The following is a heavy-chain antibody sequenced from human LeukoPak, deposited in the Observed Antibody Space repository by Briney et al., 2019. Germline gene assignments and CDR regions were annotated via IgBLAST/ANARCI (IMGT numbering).Heavy chain of an antibody. V-gene: IGHV4-39*06. CDR3: ARGRRDGYNLERYDY. Sequence: SETLSLTCTVSGGPISSSSSYWGWIRQPPGEGLVWNGNIYYSGSTYYNPSLKSRVTISVDTSKNQFALKLSSVTAADTAVYYCARGRRDGYNLERYDYWGQGTLVTVSS. CDR1: GGPISSSSSY. CDR2: IYYSGST. D-gene: IGHD5-24*01. J-gene: IGHJ4*02.